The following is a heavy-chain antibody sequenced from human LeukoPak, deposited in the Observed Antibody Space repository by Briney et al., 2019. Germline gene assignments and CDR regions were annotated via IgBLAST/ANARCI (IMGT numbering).Heavy chain of an antibody. Sequence: GGSLRLSCAASGFTFSGYGIHLVRQAPGKGLEWVAVISYDGSNRYYADSVEGRFTISRDNSKETLYVQMNSLRAEDTAVYYCAKALRSWGYCGADCSNVHAFDIWGQGTMVTVSS. CDR3: AKALRSWGYCGADCSNVHAFDI. CDR1: GFTFSGYG. V-gene: IGHV3-30*18. J-gene: IGHJ3*02. CDR2: ISYDGSNR. D-gene: IGHD2-21*02.